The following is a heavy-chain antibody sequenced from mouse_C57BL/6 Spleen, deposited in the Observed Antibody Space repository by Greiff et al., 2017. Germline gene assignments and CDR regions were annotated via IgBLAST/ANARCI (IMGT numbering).Heavy chain of an antibody. CDR2: ISSGSSTI. D-gene: IGHD1-1*01. CDR1: GFTFSDYG. Sequence: EVKLMESGGGLVKPGGSLKLSCAASGFTFSDYGMHWVRQAPEKGLEWVAYISSGSSTIYYADTVKGRFTISRDNAKNTLFLQMTSLRSEDTAMYYCAREEYYGSSYYFDYWGQGTTLTVSS. V-gene: IGHV5-17*01. J-gene: IGHJ2*01. CDR3: AREEYYGSSYYFDY.